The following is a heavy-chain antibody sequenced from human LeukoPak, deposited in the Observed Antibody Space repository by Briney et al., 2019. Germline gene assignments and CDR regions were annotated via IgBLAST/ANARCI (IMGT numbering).Heavy chain of an antibody. CDR1: GYTFTSYG. J-gene: IGHJ6*02. CDR2: ISAYNGNT. V-gene: IGHV1-18*01. Sequence: ASVKVSCKASGYTFTSYGISWVRQAPGQGLEWMGWISAYNGNTNYAQKLQGRVTMTTDTSTSTAYMELRSLRSDDTAVYYCARSGYSGYGPGNYYYYYGMDVWGQGTTVTVSS. D-gene: IGHD5-12*01. CDR3: ARSGYSGYGPGNYYYYYGMDV.